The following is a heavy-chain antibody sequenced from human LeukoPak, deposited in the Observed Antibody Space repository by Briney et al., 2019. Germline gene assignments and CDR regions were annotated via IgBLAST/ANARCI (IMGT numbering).Heavy chain of an antibody. J-gene: IGHJ4*02. CDR3: AXXXXXXITSDYFDY. CDR1: GYSFTSYW. Sequence: GESLKISCKGSGYSFTSYWIGCVRQMPGKGLEWMGSIYPGDSDTRYSPSFQGQVTISADKSISTAYLQWSSLKASDTAMYYCAXXXXXXITSDYFDYWGQGTLVTVSS. CDR2: IYPGDSDT. V-gene: IGHV5-51*01. D-gene: IGHD3-10*01.